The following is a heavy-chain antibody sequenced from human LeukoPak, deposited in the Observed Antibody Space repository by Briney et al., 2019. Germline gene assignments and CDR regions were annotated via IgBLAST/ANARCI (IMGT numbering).Heavy chain of an antibody. J-gene: IGHJ4*02. CDR1: GFTFSSYS. CDR2: ISSSSSYI. CDR3: ARRWSSDGDYFDY. D-gene: IGHD2-15*01. Sequence: PGGSLRPSCAASGFTFSSYSMNWVRQAPGKGLEWVSSISSSSSYIYYADSVKGRFTISRDNAKNSLYLQMNSLRAEDTAVYYCARRWSSDGDYFDYWGQGTLVTVSS. V-gene: IGHV3-21*01.